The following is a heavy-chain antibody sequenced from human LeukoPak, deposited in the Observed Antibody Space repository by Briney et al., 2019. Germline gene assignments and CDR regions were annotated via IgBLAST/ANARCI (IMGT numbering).Heavy chain of an antibody. CDR1: GFTFDDYA. CDR2: ISWNSGSI. J-gene: IGHJ4*02. CDR3: AKARGAGDSGYDYDY. Sequence: GGSLRLSCAASGFTFDDYAMHWVRQAPGKGLEWVSGISWNSGSIGYADSVKGRFTISRDNAKNSLYLQMNSLRAEDMALYYCAKARGAGDSGYDYDYWGQGTLVTVSS. D-gene: IGHD5-12*01. V-gene: IGHV3-9*03.